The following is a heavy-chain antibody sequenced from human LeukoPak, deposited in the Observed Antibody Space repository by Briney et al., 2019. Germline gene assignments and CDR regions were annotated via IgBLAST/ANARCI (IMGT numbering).Heavy chain of an antibody. Sequence: KASETLSLTCAVSGGSISSSNWWSWVRQPPGKGLEWIGEIYHSGSTNYNPSLKSRVTTSVDKSKNQFSLKLSSVTAADTAVYYCARSPKADGSGSYYSDYWGQGTLVTVSS. CDR2: IYHSGST. CDR1: GGSISSSNW. V-gene: IGHV4-4*02. J-gene: IGHJ4*02. CDR3: ARSPKADGSGSYYSDY. D-gene: IGHD3-10*01.